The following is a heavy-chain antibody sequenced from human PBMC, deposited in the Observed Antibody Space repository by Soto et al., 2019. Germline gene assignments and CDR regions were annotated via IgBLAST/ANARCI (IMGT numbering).Heavy chain of an antibody. CDR3: ARDIAIAWFFL. Sequence: ASETLSLTCTVSGGSIGTSYWGWIRQPPGKGLEWIGTMYYGGSTYYNPSLKSRVTISVDTSKNQFSLSLTSVTAADTAVYYCARDIAIAWFFLWGHGTLVTAPQ. D-gene: IGHD2-15*01. J-gene: IGHJ5*02. CDR2: MYYGGST. CDR1: GGSIGTSY. V-gene: IGHV4-39*02.